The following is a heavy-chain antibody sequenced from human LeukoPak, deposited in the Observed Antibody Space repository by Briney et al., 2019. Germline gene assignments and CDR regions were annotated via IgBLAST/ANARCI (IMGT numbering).Heavy chain of an antibody. V-gene: IGHV3-11*04. CDR2: ISSSGSTI. CDR3: AKDAWYSSSWYNWFDP. J-gene: IGHJ5*02. CDR1: GFTFSDYY. Sequence: GGSLRLSCAASGFTFSDYYMSWIRQAPGKGLEWVSYISSSGSTIYYADSVKGRFTISRDNSKNTLYLQMNSLRAEDTAVYYCAKDAWYSSSWYNWFDPWGQGTLVTVSS. D-gene: IGHD6-13*01.